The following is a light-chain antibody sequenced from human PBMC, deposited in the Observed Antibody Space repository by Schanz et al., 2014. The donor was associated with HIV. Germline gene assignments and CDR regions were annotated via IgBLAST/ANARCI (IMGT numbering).Light chain of an antibody. Sequence: QSVLTQPPSASGTPGQRVTISCSGSSSNIGSNTVNWYQQLPGTAPKLLIYSNNQRPSGVPDRFSGSKSGTSVSLATSGLQSEDEADYYCAAWDDSLNGRVFGGGTKLTVL. CDR2: SNN. J-gene: IGLJ3*02. CDR1: SSNIGSNT. V-gene: IGLV1-44*01. CDR3: AAWDDSLNGRV.